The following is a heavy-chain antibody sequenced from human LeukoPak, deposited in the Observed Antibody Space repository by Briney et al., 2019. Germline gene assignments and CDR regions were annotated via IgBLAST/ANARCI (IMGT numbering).Heavy chain of an antibody. CDR2: IYHSGST. CDR1: GGSISSGGYS. CDR3: ARGRGYFDY. Sequence: SETLSLTCAVSGGSISSGGYSWSWIRQPPGTGLEWIGYIYHSGSTYYNPSLKSRVTISVDRSKNQFSLKLSSVTAADTAVYYCARGRGYFDYWGQGTLVTVSS. V-gene: IGHV4-30-2*01. J-gene: IGHJ4*02.